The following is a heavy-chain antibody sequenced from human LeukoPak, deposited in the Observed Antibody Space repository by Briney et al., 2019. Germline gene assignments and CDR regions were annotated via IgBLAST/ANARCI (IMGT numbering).Heavy chain of an antibody. CDR3: ASVGYYGSSGYYEDAFDI. Sequence: SETLSLTCAVYGGSFSGYYWSWLRQPPGQGLEGIGEINHSGCTNYNPSLTSRVTISVDTPKNQFSLKLSSVTAADTAVYYCASVGYYGSSGYYEDAFDIWGQGTMVTVSS. V-gene: IGHV4-34*01. CDR1: GGSFSGYY. D-gene: IGHD3-22*01. J-gene: IGHJ3*02. CDR2: INHSGCT.